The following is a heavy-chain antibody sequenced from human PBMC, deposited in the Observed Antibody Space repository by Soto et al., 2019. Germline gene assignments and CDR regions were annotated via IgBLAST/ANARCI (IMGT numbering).Heavy chain of an antibody. Sequence: EVQLVESGGGLVKPGGSLRLSCAASGFTFSSYSMNWVRQAPGKGLEWVSSISSLSTYIYYADSVKGRFTISRDNAKNSLYLQMTSLRAEDTTVYYCARDRAFASSGWFLLAYWGQGTLVNVSS. CDR1: GFTFSSYS. D-gene: IGHD6-19*01. CDR2: ISSLSTYI. J-gene: IGHJ4*02. CDR3: ARDRAFASSGWFLLAY. V-gene: IGHV3-21*01.